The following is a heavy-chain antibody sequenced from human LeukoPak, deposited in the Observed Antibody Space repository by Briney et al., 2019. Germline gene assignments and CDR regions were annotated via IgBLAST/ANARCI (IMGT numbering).Heavy chain of an antibody. V-gene: IGHV3-33*01. Sequence: GGSLRLSCAASGFTFSSYGMHWVRQAPGKGLESVTVIWYDGSNKYYADSVKGRFTVSRDNSKSTVSLQMNSLRAEDTAVYYCARDNVDNVANWFDPWGQGTLVTVSS. CDR2: IWYDGSNK. CDR3: ARDNVDNVANWFDP. D-gene: IGHD1-1*01. CDR1: GFTFSSYG. J-gene: IGHJ5*02.